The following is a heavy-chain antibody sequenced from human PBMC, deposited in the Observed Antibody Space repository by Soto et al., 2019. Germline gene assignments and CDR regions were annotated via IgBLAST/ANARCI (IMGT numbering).Heavy chain of an antibody. CDR3: ARAVGPRGYYGMDV. CDR1: GGTFSSYT. D-gene: IGHD1-26*01. CDR2: IIPILGIA. Sequence: QVQLVQSGAEVKKPGSSVKVSCKASGGTFSSYTISWVRQAPGQGLEWMGRIIPILGIANYAQKFQGRVTITADKSTSTAYMGLSSLRSEDTAVYYCARAVGPRGYYGMDVWGQGTTVTVSS. V-gene: IGHV1-69*02. J-gene: IGHJ6*02.